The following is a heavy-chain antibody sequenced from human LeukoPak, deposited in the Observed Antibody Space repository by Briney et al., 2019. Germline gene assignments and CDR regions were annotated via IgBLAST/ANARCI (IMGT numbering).Heavy chain of an antibody. V-gene: IGHV3-23*01. CDR3: AKDRGYYVSSGYYYWYFDL. Sequence: GGSLRLSCAASGFTFSNYVMSWVRQAPGKGLEWVSAISGSGGSTYYADSMKGRFTISRDNSKNTLYLQMNSLRAEDTAVYYCAKDRGYYVSSGYYYWYFDLWGRGTLVTVSS. CDR2: ISGSGGST. D-gene: IGHD3-22*01. CDR1: GFTFSNYV. J-gene: IGHJ2*01.